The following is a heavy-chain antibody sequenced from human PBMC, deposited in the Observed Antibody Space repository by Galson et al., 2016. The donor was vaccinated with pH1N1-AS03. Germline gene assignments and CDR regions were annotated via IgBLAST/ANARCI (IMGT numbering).Heavy chain of an antibody. CDR2: VVTSGDT. Sequence: SLRLSCAASGFRLTSIAMTWVRQAPGKGLEWVSGVVTSGDTYFADSVKGRFSISRDDSKNTMYLQMDSLGVEDTAIYYCAKDRVYDDSQWVFDYWGQGILVTVSS. CDR3: AKDRVYDDSQWVFDY. CDR1: GFRLTSIA. D-gene: IGHD5/OR15-5a*01. J-gene: IGHJ4*02. V-gene: IGHV3-23*01.